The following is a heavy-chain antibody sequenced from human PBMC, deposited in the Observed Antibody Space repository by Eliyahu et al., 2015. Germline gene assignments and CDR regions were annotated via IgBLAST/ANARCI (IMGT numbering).Heavy chain of an antibody. J-gene: IGHJ4*02. D-gene: IGHD6-19*01. CDR2: IKSKTDGGTI. CDR3: TTNRPIPVAGTEVNF. Sequence: EVQLVESGGGLVKPGGSLRLSCAVSGFTFNNAWMSWVRQGPGEGLEWVGRIKSKTDGGTIDYAAPVKGRFTISRDDSKNTLYLQMNSLKTEDTAVYYCTTNRPIPVAGTEVNFWGQGTLVTVSS. CDR1: GFTFNNAW. V-gene: IGHV3-15*01.